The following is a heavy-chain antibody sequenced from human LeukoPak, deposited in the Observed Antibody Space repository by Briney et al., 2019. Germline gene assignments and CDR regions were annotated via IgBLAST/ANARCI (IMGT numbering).Heavy chain of an antibody. J-gene: IGHJ6*02. CDR3: AKDRGLAARDDYYGMDV. CDR1: GFTFSSYW. D-gene: IGHD3-3*02. CDR2: MKQDGGEK. Sequence: GGSLRLSCAASGFTFSSYWMSWVRQAPGKGLEWVANMKQDGGEKDYVDSVKGRFTISRDNAKNSLYLQMNSLRAEDTAVYYCAKDRGLAARDDYYGMDVWGQGTTVTVSS. V-gene: IGHV3-7*03.